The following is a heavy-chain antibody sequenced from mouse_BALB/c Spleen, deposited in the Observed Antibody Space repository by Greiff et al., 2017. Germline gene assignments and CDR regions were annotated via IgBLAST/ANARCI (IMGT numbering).Heavy chain of an antibody. CDR1: GYTFTSYT. CDR3: ARGLLYGYHGYAMDY. J-gene: IGHJ4*01. D-gene: IGHD1-2*01. CDR2: INPSSGYT. V-gene: IGHV1-4*02. Sequence: QVQLKQSAAELARPGASVKMSCKASGYTFTSYTMHWVKQRPGQGLEWIGYINPSSGYTEYNQKFKDKTTLTADKSSSTAYMQLSSLTSEDSAVYYCARGLLYGYHGYAMDYWGQGTSVTVSS.